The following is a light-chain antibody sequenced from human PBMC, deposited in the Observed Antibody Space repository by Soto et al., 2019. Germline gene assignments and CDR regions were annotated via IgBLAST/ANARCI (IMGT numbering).Light chain of an antibody. CDR2: EVS. J-gene: IGLJ2*01. Sequence: QAVLTQPASVSGSPGQSITISCTGTSSDIGGYNYVSWYQQHPGKAPKLMIFEVSNRPSGVSNRFSGSKSDNTASLTISGLQAEDEADYYCMSYTSSTTVVFGGGTKLTVL. CDR1: SSDIGGYNY. V-gene: IGLV2-14*01. CDR3: MSYTSSTTVV.